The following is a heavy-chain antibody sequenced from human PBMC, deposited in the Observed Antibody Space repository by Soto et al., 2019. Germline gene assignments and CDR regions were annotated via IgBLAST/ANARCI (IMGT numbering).Heavy chain of an antibody. J-gene: IGHJ4*02. CDR2: INHSGST. Sequence: QVQLQQWGAGLLKPSETLSLTCAVYGGSFSGYYWSWIRQPPGQGLEWIGEINHSGSTNYNPALKSRVTISVDTSKNQFSLKLSSVTAADTAVYYCARGGDTTVTTWNYWGQGTLVTVSS. V-gene: IGHV4-34*01. D-gene: IGHD4-17*01. CDR3: ARGGDTTVTTWNY. CDR1: GGSFSGYY.